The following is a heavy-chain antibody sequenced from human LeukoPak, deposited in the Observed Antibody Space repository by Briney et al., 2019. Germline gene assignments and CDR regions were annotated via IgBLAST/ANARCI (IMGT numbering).Heavy chain of an antibody. CDR2: IYYSWTT. Sequence: SETLSLTCTVSGGSVSSGSYYWSWIRQPPGKGLEWIGYIYYSWTTNYNPSLKNRVTISGDMSKNQFSLKLNSVTAADTAVYYCARGGSEWDRALWIWGQGTMVTVSS. J-gene: IGHJ3*02. V-gene: IGHV4-61*01. D-gene: IGHD1-26*01. CDR3: ARGGSEWDRALWI. CDR1: GGSVSSGSYY.